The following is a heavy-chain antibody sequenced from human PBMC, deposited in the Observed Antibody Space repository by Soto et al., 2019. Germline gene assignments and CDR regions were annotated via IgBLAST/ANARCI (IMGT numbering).Heavy chain of an antibody. J-gene: IGHJ3*02. D-gene: IGHD3-3*01. Sequence: QVQLQQWGAGLLKPSETLSLTCAVYGGSFSGYYWSWIHQPPGKGLEWIGEINHSGSTNYNPSLKSRVTISVDTSKNQFSLKLSSVTAADTAVYYCARFLRGYLRGLAFDIWGKGQWSPSLQ. V-gene: IGHV4-34*01. CDR3: ARFLRGYLRGLAFDI. CDR2: INHSGST. CDR1: GGSFSGYY.